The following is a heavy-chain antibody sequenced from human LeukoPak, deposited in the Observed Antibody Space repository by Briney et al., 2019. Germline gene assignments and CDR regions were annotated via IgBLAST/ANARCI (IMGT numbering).Heavy chain of an antibody. D-gene: IGHD5-12*01. CDR2: ISSSSSTI. CDR1: GFTFDHYA. J-gene: IGHJ4*02. CDR3: ARASGGYLQNFDY. Sequence: PGGSLRLSCAASGFTFDHYAMSWVRQAPGKGLEWVSYISSSSSTIYYADSVKGRFTISRDNAKNSLYLQMNSLRAEDTAVYYCARASGGYLQNFDYWGQGTLVTVSS. V-gene: IGHV3-48*04.